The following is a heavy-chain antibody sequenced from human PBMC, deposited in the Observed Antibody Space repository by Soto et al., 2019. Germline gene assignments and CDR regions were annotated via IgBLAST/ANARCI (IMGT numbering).Heavy chain of an antibody. V-gene: IGHV1-69*01. D-gene: IGHD3-3*01. CDR3: ASDHTPITIFGVVMPSSFDY. CDR2: IIPIFGTA. J-gene: IGHJ4*02. Sequence: QVQLVQSGAEVKKPGSSVKVSCKASGGTFSSYAISWVRQAPGQGLEWMGGIIPIFGTANYAQKFQGRVTITPDESTSTAYMELSSLRSDDTAVYYCASDHTPITIFGVVMPSSFDYWGQGTLVTVCS. CDR1: GGTFSSYA.